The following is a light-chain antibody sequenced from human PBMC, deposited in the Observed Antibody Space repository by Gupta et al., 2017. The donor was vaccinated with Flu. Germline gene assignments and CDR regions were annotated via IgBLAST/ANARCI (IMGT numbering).Light chain of an antibody. CDR1: KLGDIY. Sequence: SYDLTQPPSVSVSPGDTASITCSGDKLGDIYVSWYQQKPGQSPVLVIYQDTQRPSGIPERFSGSNSGNTATLTITGTQAMDEADYYCQAWDSGTCGFGGGTKLTVL. CDR3: QAWDSGTCG. J-gene: IGLJ2*01. CDR2: QDT. V-gene: IGLV3-1*01.